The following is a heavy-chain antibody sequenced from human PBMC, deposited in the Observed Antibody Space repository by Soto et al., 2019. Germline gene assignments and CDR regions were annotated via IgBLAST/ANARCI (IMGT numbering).Heavy chain of an antibody. Sequence: EVQLVESGGGLVQPGGSLRLSCEASGFTFSSFSMNWIRQAPGKGLEWISYISSSSTTIYYGDSVKGRFTISRDDANNSLFLQMNSLRAEDTGVYYCGTGAYSYGYTTSWLPVRDFDYWGPGTLVTVSS. CDR1: GFTFSSFS. CDR3: GTGAYSYGYTTSWLPVRDFDY. J-gene: IGHJ4*02. CDR2: ISSSSTTI. D-gene: IGHD5-18*01. V-gene: IGHV3-48*04.